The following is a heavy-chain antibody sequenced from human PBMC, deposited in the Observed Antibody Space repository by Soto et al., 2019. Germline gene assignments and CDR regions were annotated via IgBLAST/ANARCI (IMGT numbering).Heavy chain of an antibody. Sequence: QVQLQQWGAGLLKPSETLSLTCAVYGGSFSGYYWSWIRQPPGKGLEWIGEINHSGSTNYNPSLKSRVTISVDTSKNQFSMKLSSVTAADTAVYYCASVYGDPKNFDYWGQGTLVTVSS. D-gene: IGHD4-17*01. CDR1: GGSFSGYY. V-gene: IGHV4-34*01. J-gene: IGHJ4*02. CDR3: ASVYGDPKNFDY. CDR2: INHSGST.